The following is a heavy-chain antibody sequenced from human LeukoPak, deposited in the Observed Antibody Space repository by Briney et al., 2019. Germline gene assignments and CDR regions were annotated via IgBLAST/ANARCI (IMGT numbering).Heavy chain of an antibody. CDR2: MNPNSGNT. D-gene: IGHD3-16*02. Sequence: ASVKVSCKASGYTFTSYDINWVRQATGQGREWMGWMNPNSGNTGYAQKFQGRVTMTRDTSISTAYMELSSLRSEDTAVYYCARVKVFMITFGGVIVNYYYMDVWGKGTTVTVSS. V-gene: IGHV1-8*01. CDR1: GYTFTSYD. CDR3: ARVKVFMITFGGVIVNYYYMDV. J-gene: IGHJ6*03.